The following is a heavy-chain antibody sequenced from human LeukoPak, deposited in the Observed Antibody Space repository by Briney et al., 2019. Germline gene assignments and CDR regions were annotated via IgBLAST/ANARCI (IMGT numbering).Heavy chain of an antibody. CDR3: ARSGDYVDAFDI. CDR1: GGSISSYY. J-gene: IGHJ3*02. V-gene: IGHV4-59*12. CDR2: IYYSGST. D-gene: IGHD4-17*01. Sequence: PSETLSLTCTVSGGSISSYYWSWIRQPPGKGLEWIGYIYYSGSTNYNPSLKSRVTMSVDTSKNQFSLKLSSVTAADTAVYYCARSGDYVDAFDIWGQGTMVTVSS.